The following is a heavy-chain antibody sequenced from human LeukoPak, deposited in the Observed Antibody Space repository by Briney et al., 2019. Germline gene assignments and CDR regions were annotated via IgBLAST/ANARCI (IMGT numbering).Heavy chain of an antibody. Sequence: SETLSLTCAVYGGSFSGYYWSWIRQPPGKGLEWIGEINHSGSTNYNLSLKSRVTISVDTSKNQFSLKLSSVTAADTAVYYCARGLWSFDYWGQGTLVTVSS. V-gene: IGHV4-34*01. D-gene: IGHD3-10*01. CDR2: INHSGST. CDR3: ARGLWSFDY. CDR1: GGSFSGYY. J-gene: IGHJ4*02.